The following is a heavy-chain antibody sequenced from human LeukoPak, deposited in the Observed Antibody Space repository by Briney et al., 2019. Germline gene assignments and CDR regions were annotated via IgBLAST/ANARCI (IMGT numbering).Heavy chain of an antibody. J-gene: IGHJ4*02. CDR2: ICGSDGYT. CDR3: AKDLSSSVYYPIDY. CDR1: GFTVSDAW. Sequence: GGSLRLSCAVSGFTVSDAWMNWVRQAPGKGLEWVSAICGSDGYTYSADSVKGRFTISRDNSKNTLYLQMNSLRAEDTAIYYCAKDLSSSVYYPIDYWGQGTLVTVSS. D-gene: IGHD3-22*01. V-gene: IGHV3-23*01.